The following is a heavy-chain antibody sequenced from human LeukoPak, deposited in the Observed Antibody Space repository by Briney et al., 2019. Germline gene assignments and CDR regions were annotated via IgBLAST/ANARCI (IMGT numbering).Heavy chain of an antibody. CDR1: GYTFTGYY. CDR2: INPNSGGT. J-gene: IGHJ3*01. Sequence: ASVKVSCKASGYTFTGYYIHWVRQAPGQGLKWMGWINPNSGGTNYAQKFQGRVTVTRDTSIGTASMELSRLRSDDTAVYYCARSRITIFEVVSGAFDVWGQGTMVTVSS. CDR3: ARSRITIFEVVSGAFDV. D-gene: IGHD3-3*01. V-gene: IGHV1-2*02.